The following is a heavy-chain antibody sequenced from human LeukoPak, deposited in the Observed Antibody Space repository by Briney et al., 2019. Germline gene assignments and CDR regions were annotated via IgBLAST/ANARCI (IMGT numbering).Heavy chain of an antibody. D-gene: IGHD3-10*01. J-gene: IGHJ4*02. CDR2: ISYDGSIK. CDR3: ARTLALYGSGSFFDF. V-gene: IGHV3-30-3*01. CDR1: GFTFSNYA. Sequence: GRSLRLSCAASGFTFSNYAMHWIRQAPGKGLEWVAVISYDGSIKYYADSLKGRFTISRDNSKNTLYLQMNCLRAEDTAVYYCARTLALYGSGSFFDFWGQGTLVTVSS.